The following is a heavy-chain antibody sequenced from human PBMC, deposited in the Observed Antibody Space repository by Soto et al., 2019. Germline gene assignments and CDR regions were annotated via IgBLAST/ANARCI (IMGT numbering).Heavy chain of an antibody. CDR3: ARERYQVISDGMDV. V-gene: IGHV1-2*02. CDR1: GYTFTGYY. Sequence: ASVKVSCQASGYTFTGYYMHWVRQAPGQGLEWMGWINPKTGGTSYAQKFQGRVTLSRDTSINTAYLEVSRLRFDDAAVYFCARERYQVISDGMDVWGQGTTVTVSS. J-gene: IGHJ6*02. D-gene: IGHD2-2*01. CDR2: INPKTGGT.